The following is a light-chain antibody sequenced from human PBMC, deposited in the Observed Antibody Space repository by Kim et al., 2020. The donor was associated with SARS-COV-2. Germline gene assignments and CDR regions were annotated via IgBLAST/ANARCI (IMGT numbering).Light chain of an antibody. CDR1: QDISNY. V-gene: IGKV1-33*01. J-gene: IGKJ5*01. CDR2: DAS. CDR3: QQYDNLPPTVT. Sequence: DIQMTQSPSSLSASVGDRVTITCQASQDISNYLNWYQQKPGKAPKLLIYDASTLETGLPSRFSGRGSGTDFTFTISSLQPEDITTYYCQQYDNLPPTVTFGQGTRLEIK.